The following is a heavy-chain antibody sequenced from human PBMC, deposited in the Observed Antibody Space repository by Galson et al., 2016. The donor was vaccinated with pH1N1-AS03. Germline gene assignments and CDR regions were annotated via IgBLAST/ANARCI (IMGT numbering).Heavy chain of an antibody. CDR2: IYFSGRT. Sequence: SETLSLTCPVSAVSISTYYWTWIRQPPGRGLEWIGYIYFSGRTNCSPSLKSRANSSLDRSRTQLALKLNSVTAADTPVYYCSRVRSEWLGVNSSWYGIDSWGQGTPVTVSS. D-gene: IGHD2-2*01. CDR3: SRVRSEWLGVNSSWYGIDS. V-gene: IGHV4-59*01. J-gene: IGHJ4*02. CDR1: AVSISTYY.